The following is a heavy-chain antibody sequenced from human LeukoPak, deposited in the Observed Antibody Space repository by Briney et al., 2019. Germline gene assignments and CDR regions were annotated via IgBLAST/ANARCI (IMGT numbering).Heavy chain of an antibody. V-gene: IGHV3-48*03. D-gene: IGHD1-26*01. CDR1: GFTFSTYE. Sequence: GGSLRLSCAASGFTFSTYEMNWVRQAPGKGLEWVSYIGSSGSTVYYADSVKGRFTISRDNAKNSLYLQMNSLRAEDTAVYYCARDWIVGATPDAFDIWGQGTMVTVSS. CDR2: IGSSGSTV. J-gene: IGHJ3*02. CDR3: ARDWIVGATPDAFDI.